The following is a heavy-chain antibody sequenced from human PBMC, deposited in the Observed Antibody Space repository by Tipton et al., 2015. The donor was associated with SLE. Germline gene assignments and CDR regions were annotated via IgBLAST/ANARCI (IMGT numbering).Heavy chain of an antibody. D-gene: IGHD3-16*02. Sequence: TLSLTCTVSGYSISSGYYWGWIRQPPGKGLEWIGSIYHSGSTYYNPSLKSRVTISVDTSKNQISLKLNSVTAADTAVYYCARGRVDYIRGTYRPSSFDYWGQGTQVTVSS. J-gene: IGHJ4*02. CDR3: ARGRVDYIRGTYRPSSFDY. CDR1: GYSISSGYY. CDR2: IYHSGST. V-gene: IGHV4-38-2*02.